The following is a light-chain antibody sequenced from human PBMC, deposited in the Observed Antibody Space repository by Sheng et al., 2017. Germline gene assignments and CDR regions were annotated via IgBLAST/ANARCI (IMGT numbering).Light chain of an antibody. Sequence: DIVMTQSPDSLAVSLGERATINCKSSQSVLYTSNNRNCLAWYQQKPGQPPKLLIYWASTRQSGVPDRFSGSESGTDFTLTISSLQAEDVAVYYCQQYYTIPYTFGQGTRLEIK. J-gene: IGKJ2*01. CDR3: QQYYTIPYT. CDR1: QSVLYTSNNRNC. CDR2: WAS. V-gene: IGKV4-1*01.